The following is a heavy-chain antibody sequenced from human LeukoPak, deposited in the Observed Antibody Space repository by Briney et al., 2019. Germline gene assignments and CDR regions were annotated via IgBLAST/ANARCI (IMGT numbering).Heavy chain of an antibody. CDR1: GGSISSYY. CDR2: IYYSEST. V-gene: IGHV4-59*08. Sequence: SETLSLTCTVSGGSISSYYWSWIRQPPGKGLEWIGYIYYSESTNYNPSLKSRVTISVDTSKNQFSLKLSSVTAADTAVYYCVRKKGSRTYFDYWGQGTLVTVSS. CDR3: VRKKGSRTYFDY. J-gene: IGHJ4*02.